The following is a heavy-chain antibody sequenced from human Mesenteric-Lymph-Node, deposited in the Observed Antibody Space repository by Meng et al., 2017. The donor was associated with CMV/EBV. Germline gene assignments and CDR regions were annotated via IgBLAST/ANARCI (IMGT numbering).Heavy chain of an antibody. CDR3: ARDSAHCSSTSCHFDY. D-gene: IGHD2-2*01. J-gene: IGHJ4*02. Sequence: GYSFSSYWISWVRQMPGKGLEWMGRIGPSASYTNYSPSFQGHVTISADKSISTAYLQWSSLRSEDTAVYYCARDSAHCSSTSCHFDYWGQGTLVTVSS. CDR1: GYSFSSYW. V-gene: IGHV5-10-1*01. CDR2: IGPSASYT.